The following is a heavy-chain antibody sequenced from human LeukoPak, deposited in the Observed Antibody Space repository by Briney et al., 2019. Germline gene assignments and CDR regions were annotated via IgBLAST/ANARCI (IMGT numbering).Heavy chain of an antibody. J-gene: IGHJ4*02. V-gene: IGHV3-30-3*01. D-gene: IGHD3-22*01. CDR2: ISYDGSNK. CDR3: ARKSMGQPLYYYDSSGYFDY. CDR1: GFTFSSYA. Sequence: GRSLRLSCAASGFTFSSYAMHWVRQAPGKGLEWVAVISYDGSNKYYADSVKGRFTISRDNSKNTLYLQMNSLRAEDTAVYYCARKSMGQPLYYYDSSGYFDYWGQGTLVTVSS.